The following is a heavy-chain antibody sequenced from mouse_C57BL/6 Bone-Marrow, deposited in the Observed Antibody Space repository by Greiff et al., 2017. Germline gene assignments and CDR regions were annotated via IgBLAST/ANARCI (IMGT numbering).Heavy chain of an antibody. CDR2: IRLKSDNYAT. D-gene: IGHD3-1*01. CDR1: GFTFSNYW. Sequence: EVMLVESGGGLVQPGGSMKLSCVASGFTFSNYWMNWVRQSPEKGLEWVAQIRLKSDNYATHYAESVKGRFTISRDDSKSSVYLQMNNLRAEDTGIYYCTEGLRDRFAYWGQGTLVTVSA. V-gene: IGHV6-3*01. CDR3: TEGLRDRFAY. J-gene: IGHJ3*01.